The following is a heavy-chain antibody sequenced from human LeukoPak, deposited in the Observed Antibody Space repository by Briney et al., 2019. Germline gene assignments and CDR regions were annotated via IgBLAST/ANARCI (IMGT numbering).Heavy chain of an antibody. D-gene: IGHD6-13*01. CDR1: GGSISSSSYY. CDR2: IYYSGST. J-gene: IGHJ5*02. CDR3: ARHFRGSWADRKRKRPLNWFDP. V-gene: IGHV4-39*01. Sequence: PSETLSLTCTVSGGSISSSSYYWGWIRQPPGKGLEWIGSIYYSGSTYYNPSLKSRVTISVDTSKNQFSLKLSSVTAADTAVYYCARHFRGSWADRKRKRPLNWFDPWGQGTLVTVSS.